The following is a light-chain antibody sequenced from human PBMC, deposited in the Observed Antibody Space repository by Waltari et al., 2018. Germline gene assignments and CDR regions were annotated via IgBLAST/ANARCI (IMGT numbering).Light chain of an antibody. CDR1: QSISNN. Sequence: EIVMTQSPATLSVSPGDRATLSCRASQSISNNLAWYQQKPGQAPRLLIYGASTRATGIPARFSGNRSGTEFTLTISSLQSEGFAVYYCQQYNNWPPLFTFGPGTKVDMK. CDR3: QQYNNWPPLFT. J-gene: IGKJ3*01. V-gene: IGKV3D-15*01. CDR2: GAS.